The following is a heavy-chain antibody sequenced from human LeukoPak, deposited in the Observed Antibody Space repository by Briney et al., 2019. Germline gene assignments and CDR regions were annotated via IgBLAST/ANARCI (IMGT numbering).Heavy chain of an antibody. D-gene: IGHD5-24*01. CDR1: GCTFSSYA. J-gene: IGHJ4*02. Sequence: SVKVSCKSSGCTFSSYAISWVRQAPGQGLEWMGGVIPIFGTANYAQKFQGRVTITADESTSIAYMELSSMRSEDTAVYYCAREFRDGYNYYFDYWGQGTLVTVSS. V-gene: IGHV1-69*01. CDR3: AREFRDGYNYYFDY. CDR2: VIPIFGTA.